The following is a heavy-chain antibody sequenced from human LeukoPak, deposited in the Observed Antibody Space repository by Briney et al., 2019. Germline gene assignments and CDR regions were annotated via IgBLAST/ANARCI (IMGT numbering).Heavy chain of an antibody. J-gene: IGHJ4*02. Sequence: ASVKVSCKASGYTFTGYYMHWVRQAPGQGLEWMGWINPNSGGTNYAQKFQGRVTTTRDTSISTAYMELSRLRSDDTAVYYCARTYSRITIFGVVTYTNYFDYWGQGTLVTVSS. CDR3: ARTYSRITIFGVVTYTNYFDY. D-gene: IGHD3-3*01. CDR1: GYTFTGYY. CDR2: INPNSGGT. V-gene: IGHV1-2*02.